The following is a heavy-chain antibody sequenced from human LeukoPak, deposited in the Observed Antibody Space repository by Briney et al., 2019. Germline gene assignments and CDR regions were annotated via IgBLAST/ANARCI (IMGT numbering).Heavy chain of an antibody. CDR1: GFTFSSYA. Sequence: PGGSLRLSCAASGFTFSSYAMSWVRQAPGKGLEWVGRIKSKTDGGTTDYAAPVKGRFTISRDDSKNTLYLQMNSLETEDTAVYYCTTVYYDSSGRCGYWGQGTLVTVSS. D-gene: IGHD3-22*01. CDR2: IKSKTDGGTT. CDR3: TTVYYDSSGRCGY. V-gene: IGHV3-15*01. J-gene: IGHJ4*02.